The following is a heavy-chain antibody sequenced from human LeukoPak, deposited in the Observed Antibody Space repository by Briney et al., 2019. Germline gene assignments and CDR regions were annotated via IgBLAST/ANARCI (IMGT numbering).Heavy chain of an antibody. D-gene: IGHD2-2*01. V-gene: IGHV4-34*01. CDR2: INHSGST. J-gene: IGHJ1*01. CDR3: ARGGGRYCSSTTCYRMYFQH. CDR1: GGSFSGYY. Sequence: SETLSLTCAVYGGSFSGYYWSWIRQPPGKGLEWIGEINHSGSTNYNPSLKSRVTISVDTSKNQFSLKLSSVTAAHTAVYYCARGGGRYCSSTTCYRMYFQHWGQGTLVTVSS.